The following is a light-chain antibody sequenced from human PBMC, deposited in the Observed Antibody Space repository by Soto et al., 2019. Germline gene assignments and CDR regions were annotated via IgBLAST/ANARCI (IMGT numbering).Light chain of an antibody. V-gene: IGKV1-12*01. CDR2: AAS. Sequence: DIQVTQSPSSVSASVGDTVTIFCRATHDIGSWSTWYRQKPGKVPELLIYAASTLQNGVPSRFSGSGSGTDFTLTITGLQPEDSATYYCQQANSFPLAFGGGTNIEIK. CDR1: HDIGSW. CDR3: QQANSFPLA. J-gene: IGKJ4*01.